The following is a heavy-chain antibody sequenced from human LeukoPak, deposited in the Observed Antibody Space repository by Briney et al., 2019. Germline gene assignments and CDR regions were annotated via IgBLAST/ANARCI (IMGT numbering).Heavy chain of an antibody. CDR2: INPSENVK. CDR3: ARGGGLDV. D-gene: IGHD3-16*01. V-gene: IGHV3-7*03. Sequence: GGSLRLSCTASGFTFNTYWMNWARQAPGKGLEWVASINPSENVKYYVNSVKGRFTISRDNAKNSLYLQMSNLRAEDTAVYFCARGGGLDVWGQGATVTVSS. J-gene: IGHJ6*02. CDR1: GFTFNTYW.